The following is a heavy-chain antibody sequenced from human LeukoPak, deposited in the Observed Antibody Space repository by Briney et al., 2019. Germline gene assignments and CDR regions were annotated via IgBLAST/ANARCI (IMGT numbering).Heavy chain of an antibody. V-gene: IGHV4-39*02. CDR3: ARDLISGIAAAGLDY. D-gene: IGHD6-13*01. CDR2: IYYSGST. CDR1: GGSISSSSYY. J-gene: IGHJ4*02. Sequence: SETLYLTCTVSGGSISSSSYYWGWIRQPPGKGLEWIGSIYYSGSTYYNPSLKSRVTISVDTSKNQFSLKLSSVTAADTAVYYCARDLISGIAAAGLDYWGQGTLVTVSS.